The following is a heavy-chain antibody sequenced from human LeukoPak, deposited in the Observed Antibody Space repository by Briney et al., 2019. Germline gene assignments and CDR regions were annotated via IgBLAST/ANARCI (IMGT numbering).Heavy chain of an antibody. CDR3: AKARSGSGSYGKYYFDY. CDR2: ISGSGGST. D-gene: IGHD3-10*01. J-gene: IGHJ4*02. V-gene: IGHV3-23*01. CDR1: GFTFSSYG. Sequence: QPGGSLRLSCAASGFTFSSYGMTWVRQAPGKGLEWVSAISGSGGSTYYADSVKGRFTISRDNSKNTLYLQMNSLRVEDTAVYYCAKARSGSGSYGKYYFDYWGQGTLVTVSS.